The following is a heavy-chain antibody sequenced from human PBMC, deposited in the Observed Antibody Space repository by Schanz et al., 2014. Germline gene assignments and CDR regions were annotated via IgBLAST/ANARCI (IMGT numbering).Heavy chain of an antibody. Sequence: EVQLVESGGDLVQPGRSLRLSCAASGFTFDDYAMHWVRQAPGKGLEWVSGISWNSGSIGYADSVKGRFTISRDDAKNSLYLQMNSLRAEDTALYYCAKDCQNRVNRVGYYYGMDVWGQGTTVTVSS. V-gene: IGHV3-9*01. J-gene: IGHJ6*02. CDR1: GFTFDDYA. D-gene: IGHD3-16*01. CDR3: AKDCQNRVNRVGYYYGMDV. CDR2: ISWNSGSI.